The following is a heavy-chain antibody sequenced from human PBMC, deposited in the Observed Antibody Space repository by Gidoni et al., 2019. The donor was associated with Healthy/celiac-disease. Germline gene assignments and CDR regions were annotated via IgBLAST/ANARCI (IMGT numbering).Heavy chain of an antibody. D-gene: IGHD3-22*01. J-gene: IGHJ4*02. Sequence: QGQLLQPGAEVKKPGSSVKVSCKASRGTFRRQAIRWVRQAPGQGLAWMGGIIPILCTANYAQKVQGRVTITADKSTSTAYMELSRLRSEDTAVYYCARGPITMIVVGPFFDYWGQGTLVTVSS. CDR2: IIPILCTA. CDR1: RGTFRRQA. V-gene: IGHV1-69*06. CDR3: ARGPITMIVVGPFFDY.